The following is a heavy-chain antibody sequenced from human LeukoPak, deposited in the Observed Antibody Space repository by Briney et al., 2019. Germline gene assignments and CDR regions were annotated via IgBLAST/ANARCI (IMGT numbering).Heavy chain of an antibody. J-gene: IGHJ4*02. CDR2: ISYDGSNK. CDR3: ARVTLCGESALDY. V-gene: IGHV3-30*03. CDR1: GFTFSNYG. Sequence: GGSLRLSCAASGFTFSNYGMHWVRQAPGKGLEWVAVISYDGSNKYYADSVKGRFTISRDNAKNSLYLQMNSLRAEDTAVYYCARVTLCGESALDYWGQGTLVTVSS. D-gene: IGHD4-17*01.